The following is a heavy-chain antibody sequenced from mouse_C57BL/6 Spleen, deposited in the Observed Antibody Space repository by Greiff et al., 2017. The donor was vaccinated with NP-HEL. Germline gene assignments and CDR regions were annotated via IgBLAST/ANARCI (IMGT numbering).Heavy chain of an antibody. J-gene: IGHJ4*01. D-gene: IGHD3-1*01. CDR2: IDPSDSYT. Sequence: QVQLQQPGAELVMPGASVKLSCKASGYTFTSYWMHWVKQRPGQGLEWIGEIDPSDSYTNYNQQFKGKSPLTVDKSSSTAYRQLSSLTSEDSAVYYCAKVGVGGDDWGQGTSVTVSS. CDR1: GYTFTSYW. CDR3: AKVGVGGDD. V-gene: IGHV1-69*01.